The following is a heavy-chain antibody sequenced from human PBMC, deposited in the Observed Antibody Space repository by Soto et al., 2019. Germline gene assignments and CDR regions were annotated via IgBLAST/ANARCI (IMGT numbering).Heavy chain of an antibody. Sequence: EVQLVESGGGLVQPGRSLRLSCAASGFIFDDYAMHWVRQAPGKGLEWVSGISWNSGDIGYADSVKGRFTISRDNAKNSLYLQMSSLRAEYTAFYYCAKGYNLVGVTNDYSAAFDIWGQGTMVTVSS. CDR2: ISWNSGDI. J-gene: IGHJ3*02. V-gene: IGHV3-9*01. CDR1: GFIFDDYA. CDR3: AKGYNLVGVTNDYSAAFDI. D-gene: IGHD5-12*01.